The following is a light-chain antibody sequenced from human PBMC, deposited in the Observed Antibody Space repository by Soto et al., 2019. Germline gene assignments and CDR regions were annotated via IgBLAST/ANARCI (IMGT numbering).Light chain of an antibody. V-gene: IGKV2-24*01. CDR1: QSLVHSDGNTY. J-gene: IGKJ5*01. Sequence: DILMTQTPLSSPVTLGQPASISCTSSQSLVHSDGNTYLNWLQQRPGQPPRLLIYEISKRFSGVPDRCSGSGAGTDFTLKISRVEAEDVGVYYCMQATQTVITFDQGTRLEIK. CDR3: MQATQTVIT. CDR2: EIS.